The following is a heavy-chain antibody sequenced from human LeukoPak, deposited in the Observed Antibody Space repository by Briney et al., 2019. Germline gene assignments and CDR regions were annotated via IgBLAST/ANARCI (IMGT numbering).Heavy chain of an antibody. V-gene: IGHV4-4*02. Sequence: PSGTLSLTCAVSGASINSHNRWNWVRQSPGKGLEWIGEVHHSGSTNYNPSLASRVTISVDETRNHFSLKLNSVTAADTAVYYCAREYNFWNDFIGNRGPYYYGLDVWGQGTTVTVSS. CDR3: AREYNFWNDFIGNRGPYYYGLDV. J-gene: IGHJ6*02. CDR1: GASINSHNR. D-gene: IGHD3/OR15-3a*01. CDR2: VHHSGST.